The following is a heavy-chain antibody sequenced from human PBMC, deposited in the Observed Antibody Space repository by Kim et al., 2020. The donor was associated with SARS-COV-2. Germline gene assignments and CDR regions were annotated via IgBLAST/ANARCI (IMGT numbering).Heavy chain of an antibody. CDR1: GFTFSSYA. V-gene: IGHV3-30*04. CDR3: AREDGYGSGTHYYYYGMDV. Sequence: GGSLRLSCAASGFTFSSYAMHWVRQAPGKGLEWVAVISYDGSNKYYADSVKGRFTISRDNSKNTLYLQMNSLRAEDTAVYYCAREDGYGSGTHYYYYGMDVWGQGTTVTVSS. D-gene: IGHD3-10*01. CDR2: ISYDGSNK. J-gene: IGHJ6*02.